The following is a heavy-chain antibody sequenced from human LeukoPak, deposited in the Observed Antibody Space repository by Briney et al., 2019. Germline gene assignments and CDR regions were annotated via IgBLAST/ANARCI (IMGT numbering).Heavy chain of an antibody. CDR3: ARHSGLRSPFDP. J-gene: IGHJ5*02. CDR2: IYSSGNT. Sequence: PSETLSLTCTVSGGSISTTNYYWGWIRQPPGRDLEWIGSIYSSGNTYYNPSLESRVTISVDTSKNQLSLKLTSATAADTSVYYCARHSGLRSPFDPWGQGTLVTVSS. D-gene: IGHD3-3*01. V-gene: IGHV4-39*01. CDR1: GGSISTTNYY.